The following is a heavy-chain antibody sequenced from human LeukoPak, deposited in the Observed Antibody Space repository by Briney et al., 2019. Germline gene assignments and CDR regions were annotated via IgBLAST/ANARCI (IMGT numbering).Heavy chain of an antibody. CDR3: ARGAPRGGSSGWYTLYYYYYMDV. CDR2: MNPKRGNT. CDR1: GYTFTSYD. J-gene: IGHJ6*03. Sequence: GASVKVSRKASGYTFTSYDINCVRHDTGQGREWGGWMNPKRGNTGYAQKFQGRVTMTRNTSISTAYMELSSLRSEDTAVYYCARGAPRGGSSGWYTLYYYYYMDVWGKGTTVTVSS. V-gene: IGHV1-8*01. D-gene: IGHD6-19*01.